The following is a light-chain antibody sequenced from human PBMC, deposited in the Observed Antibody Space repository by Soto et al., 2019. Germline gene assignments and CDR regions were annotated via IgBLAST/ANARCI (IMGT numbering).Light chain of an antibody. CDR1: QTVTGTY. J-gene: IGKJ1*01. Sequence: EIVLTQSPDTLSLSPGERATISCRASQTVTGTYIAWFQQKPGQAPRLLIYGASKRAAGIPDRFSGSGSGTDFTLTISRVEPEDFAVYYCHQCGSAPRTFGQGTKVEIK. CDR2: GAS. V-gene: IGKV3-20*01. CDR3: HQCGSAPRT.